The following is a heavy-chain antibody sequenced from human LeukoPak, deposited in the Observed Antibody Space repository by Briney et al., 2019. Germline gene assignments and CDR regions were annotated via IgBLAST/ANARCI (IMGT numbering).Heavy chain of an antibody. CDR2: MNPNSSNT. D-gene: IGHD6-19*01. CDR3: ARGIHSSGWPPFVY. Sequence: GASLKVSCKASGYTFTSYDINWVRQATGQGLEWMGCMNPNSSNTGYAQTLQGRVTITRNTSISTAYMEMSSLRSEDMAVYYCARGIHSSGWPPFVYWGQGTLVTVSS. J-gene: IGHJ4*02. CDR1: GYTFTSYD. V-gene: IGHV1-8*03.